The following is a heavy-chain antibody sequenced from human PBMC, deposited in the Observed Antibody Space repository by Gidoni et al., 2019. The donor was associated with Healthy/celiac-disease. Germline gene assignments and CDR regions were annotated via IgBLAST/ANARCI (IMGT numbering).Heavy chain of an antibody. CDR2: INSDGSST. V-gene: IGHV3-74*01. Sequence: EVQLVESGGGLVQPGGSLRLSCAASGFTFSSYWLHWVRQAPGKGLVWVSRINSDGSSTSYADSVKGRFTISRDNAKNTLYLQMNSLRAEDTAVYYCARDLDGSGSYYKSPGYFDYWGQGTLVTVSS. CDR1: GFTFSSYW. CDR3: ARDLDGSGSYYKSPGYFDY. J-gene: IGHJ4*02. D-gene: IGHD3-10*01.